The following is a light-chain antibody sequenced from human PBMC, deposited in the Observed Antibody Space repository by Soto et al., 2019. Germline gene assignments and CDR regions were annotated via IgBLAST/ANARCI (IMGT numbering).Light chain of an antibody. Sequence: SPPGPPHSASGSPRQSVCVSCIGTISDVGGCNYFSWYQQHPGKAPKLMIYEVSKRPSVVPDRFSGSKYGNTASLTVSGLQAEDEADYYCSSYAGSNNFVFGTGTTVT. CDR1: ISDVGGCNY. CDR3: SSYAGSNNFV. J-gene: IGLJ1*01. CDR2: EVS. V-gene: IGLV2-8*01.